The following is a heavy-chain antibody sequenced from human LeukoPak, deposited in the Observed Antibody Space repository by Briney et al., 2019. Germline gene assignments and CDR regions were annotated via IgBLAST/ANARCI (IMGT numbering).Heavy chain of an antibody. CDR1: GGSISSYY. V-gene: IGHV4-59*01. D-gene: IGHD1-26*01. J-gene: IGHJ4*02. Sequence: PSGTLSLTCTVSGGSISSYYWSWIRQPPGKGLEWIGYIYYSGSTNYNPSLKSRVTISLDTSKNQFSLKLTSVTAADTAVYYCSRGASDGSYYFDYWGQGTLVTVSS. CDR3: SRGASDGSYYFDY. CDR2: IYYSGST.